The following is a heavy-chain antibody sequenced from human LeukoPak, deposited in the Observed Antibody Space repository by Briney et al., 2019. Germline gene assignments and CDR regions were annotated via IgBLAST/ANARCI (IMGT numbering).Heavy chain of an antibody. D-gene: IGHD5-12*01. CDR3: AKKSWIRYYDYYYMDV. CDR1: GYSISRGYY. V-gene: IGHV4-38-2*02. J-gene: IGHJ6*03. CDR2: IYRSGRA. Sequence: SETLSLTCTVSGYSISRGYYWDWIRQPPGKGLEWIGSIYRSGRAYYNPSLKSRVTVSMDTSKNQFSLKLSSVTAADTAVYYCAKKSWIRYYDYYYMDVWGKGTTVTVSS.